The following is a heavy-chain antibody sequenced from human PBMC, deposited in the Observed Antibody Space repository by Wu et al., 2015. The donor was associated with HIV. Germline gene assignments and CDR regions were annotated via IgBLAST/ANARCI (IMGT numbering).Heavy chain of an antibody. CDR1: GYTFTHYY. CDR2: INPINPYRGGT. V-gene: IGHV1-2*06. Sequence: QIQLMQSGAAVKTPGASIEISCQASGYTFTHYYIHWVRQAPGQGLEWLGRINPINPYRGGTNFAQKFQGRISMTRDTSINTVYMQLNRLTSDDTAMYFCARGGVYGVNVGDYSYYYYIDVWGKGTTVTVSS. J-gene: IGHJ6*03. CDR3: ARGGVYGVNVGDYSYYYYIDV. D-gene: IGHD4-23*01.